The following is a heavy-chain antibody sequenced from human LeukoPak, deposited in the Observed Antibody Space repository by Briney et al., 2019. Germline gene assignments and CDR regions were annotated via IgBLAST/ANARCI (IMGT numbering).Heavy chain of an antibody. CDR1: GFTFNSYA. J-gene: IGHJ4*02. CDR2: ISGSSGTT. CDR3: AKEYVDTAVVRRYFDY. V-gene: IGHV3-23*01. D-gene: IGHD5-18*01. Sequence: GGSLRLSCAASGFTFNSYALSWVRQAPGKGLEWVSAISGSSGTTYYVDSVKGRFTMTRDNSKNTLYLQMNSLRAEDTAVYYCAKEYVDTAVVRRYFDYWGQGTLVTVSS.